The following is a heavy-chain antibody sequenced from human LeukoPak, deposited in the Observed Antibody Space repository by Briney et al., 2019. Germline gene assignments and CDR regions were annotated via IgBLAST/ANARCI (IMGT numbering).Heavy chain of an antibody. CDR3: ARGRFLEYLGDWFDP. Sequence: SETLSLTCTVSGGSMNSSSYYWGWIRQSPGKGLEWIGNIYYSGSTYYSPSLKSRVTISVDTSKNQFSLRLTSVTAADTAVYYCARGRFLEYLGDWFDPWGQGTLVTVSS. J-gene: IGHJ5*02. D-gene: IGHD3-3*01. CDR1: GGSMNSSSYY. V-gene: IGHV4-39*01. CDR2: IYYSGST.